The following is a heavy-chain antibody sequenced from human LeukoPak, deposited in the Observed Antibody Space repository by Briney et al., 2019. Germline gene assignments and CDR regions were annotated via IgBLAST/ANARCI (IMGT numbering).Heavy chain of an antibody. CDR2: IHYSGST. J-gene: IGHJ4*02. CDR1: GGSISSYY. D-gene: IGHD6-13*01. Sequence: SETLSLTCTVSGGSISSYYWSWIRQPPEKGLEWIGYIHYSGSTSYNPSLKSRVTMSVDTSNNQFSLKVSSVTAADTAVYYCARGGNSWYADYWGQGTLVTVSS. CDR3: ARGGNSWYADY. V-gene: IGHV4-59*01.